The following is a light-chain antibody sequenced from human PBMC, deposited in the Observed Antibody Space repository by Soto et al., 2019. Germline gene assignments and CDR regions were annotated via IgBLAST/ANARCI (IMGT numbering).Light chain of an antibody. CDR1: QSVSSN. V-gene: IGKV3-15*01. CDR3: QQYNNWRFT. CDR2: GAS. J-gene: IGKJ3*01. Sequence: EIVMTQSPATLSVSPGERATLSCRASQSVSSNLAWYQQKPGQAPRLLIYGASTRATGIPARFSGSGSGTEFTLTISILQSEDFAVYYCQQYNNWRFTFGPGTKVDIK.